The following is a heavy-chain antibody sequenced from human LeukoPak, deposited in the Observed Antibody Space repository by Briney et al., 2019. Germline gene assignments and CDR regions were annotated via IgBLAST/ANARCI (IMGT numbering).Heavy chain of an antibody. J-gene: IGHJ4*01. V-gene: IGHV3-7*03. CDR2: INQDGSEK. D-gene: IGHD2-8*01. CDR3: TKLARAPRDFDY. Sequence: GGSLRLSCAASGFTFSSYSMNWVRQAPGKGLEWVANINQDGSEKYYVDSVKGRFTMSRDNAKNSLYLQMNSLKIEDTAVYYCTKLARAPRDFDYWGQGTLVTVSS. CDR1: GFTFSSYS.